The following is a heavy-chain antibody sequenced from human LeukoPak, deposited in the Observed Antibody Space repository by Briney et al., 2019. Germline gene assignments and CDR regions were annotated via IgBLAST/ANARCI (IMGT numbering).Heavy chain of an antibody. CDR3: ARQKSRSNFQH. D-gene: IGHD1-14*01. CDR1: GLTVSSNY. Sequence: PGGSLRLSCAASGLTVSSNYMSWVRQAPGKGLEWVSVIYSGGSTYYADSVKGRFTISRDNSKNTLYLRMNSLRAEDTAVYYCARQKSRSNFQHWGRGTLVTVSS. J-gene: IGHJ1*01. CDR2: IYSGGST. V-gene: IGHV3-53*01.